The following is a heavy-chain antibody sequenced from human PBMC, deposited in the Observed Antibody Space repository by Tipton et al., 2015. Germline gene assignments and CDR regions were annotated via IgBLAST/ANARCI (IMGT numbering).Heavy chain of an antibody. CDR2: IYYSGRT. CDR1: GGSFSGYT. CDR3: VREDAAGTGGALDI. Sequence: TLSLTCAVYGGSFSGYTWHWIRQPPGKGLEWIGYIYYSGRTNYNPSLKSRVTISVDTSKNQFSLKLSSVTAADTAVYYCVREDAAGTGGALDIWGQGTMVTVSS. V-gene: IGHV4-59*01. D-gene: IGHD6-13*01. J-gene: IGHJ3*02.